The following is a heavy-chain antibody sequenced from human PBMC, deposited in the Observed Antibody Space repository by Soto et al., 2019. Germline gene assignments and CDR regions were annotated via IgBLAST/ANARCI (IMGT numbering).Heavy chain of an antibody. D-gene: IGHD1-1*01. Sequence: ESGGGVVQPGRSLRLSCAASGFTFRNYGMHWVRQAPGKGLEWVAVISSDGSNENYVDPVKGRFTISRENSKNTLYLQVNRPRAEEPAGDFCAKDGSALTTGFFDCWGQGTLVTVSS. CDR1: GFTFRNYG. CDR2: ISSDGSNE. V-gene: IGHV3-30*18. CDR3: AKDGSALTTGFFDC. J-gene: IGHJ4*01.